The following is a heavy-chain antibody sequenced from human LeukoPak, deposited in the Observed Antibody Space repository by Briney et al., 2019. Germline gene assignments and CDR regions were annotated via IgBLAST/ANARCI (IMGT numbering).Heavy chain of an antibody. J-gene: IGHJ4*02. CDR2: INPAGRDT. Sequence: PGGSVRLSCEGSGFTFCDYWMGWLRQAPGEGRVGGAKINPAGRDTYYVDSVKGRFTISRDNVKKSTFLQMNSLRVEETAFYHCVRWGVTAGMQDWGQGTLVTVSS. CDR3: VRWGVTAGMQD. CDR1: GFTFCDYW. V-gene: IGHV3-7*01. D-gene: IGHD2-2*01.